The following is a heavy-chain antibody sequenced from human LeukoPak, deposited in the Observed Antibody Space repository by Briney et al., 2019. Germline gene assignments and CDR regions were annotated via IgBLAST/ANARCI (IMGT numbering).Heavy chain of an antibody. J-gene: IGHJ4*02. CDR2: VSASGGTT. V-gene: IGHV3-23*01. Sequence: PGGSLRLSCVASGLTFSTYAMSWVRQAPGQGLEWVSAVSASGGTTYYAGSVEGRFTVSRDNSKNTLYLQMNSLRAEDTAVYYCAKGNYFDYWGQGTLVTVSS. CDR1: GLTFSTYA. CDR3: AKGNYFDY.